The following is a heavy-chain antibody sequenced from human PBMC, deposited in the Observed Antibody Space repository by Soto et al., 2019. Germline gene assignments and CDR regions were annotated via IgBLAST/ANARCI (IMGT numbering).Heavy chain of an antibody. CDR3: ARARMVRGIIYYYGMDV. CDR1: GGSISSDGNY. V-gene: IGHV4-31*03. Sequence: QVQLQESGPGLVKSSQTLSLTCTVSGGSISSDGNYWSWIRQHPGKGLEWIGYIYYSGSTYYNPSLKSRVTISVDTSKNQFSLKLNSVTAADTTVYYCARARMVRGIIYYYGMDVWGQGTTVTVS. J-gene: IGHJ6*02. CDR2: IYYSGST. D-gene: IGHD3-10*01.